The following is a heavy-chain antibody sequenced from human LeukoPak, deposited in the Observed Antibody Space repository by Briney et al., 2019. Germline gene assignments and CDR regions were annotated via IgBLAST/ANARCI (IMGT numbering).Heavy chain of an antibody. V-gene: IGHV1-2*02. Sequence: ASVNVSFKSSGYTFTYYYIHWVRQAPGQGLEWMGWISPGTGGTNYAQNFQGRVTMTRDTSISTAYMELSGLRSDDTALYFCARNYGRTSRYFDYWGQGPLVTVSS. CDR3: ARNYGRTSRYFDY. D-gene: IGHD4-23*01. CDR1: GYTFTYYY. CDR2: ISPGTGGT. J-gene: IGHJ4*02.